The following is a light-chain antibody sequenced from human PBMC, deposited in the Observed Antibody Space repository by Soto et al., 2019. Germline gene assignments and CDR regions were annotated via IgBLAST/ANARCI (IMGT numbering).Light chain of an antibody. Sequence: QSVLTQPPSASGTPGQRVTISCSGRSSNIGSNTVNWYQQLPGTAPKLLIYSNNQRPSGVPERFSGSTSGTSASLAISGLQSEDEADYYCAAWDDSLNGLVFGGGTKLTVL. CDR3: AAWDDSLNGLV. CDR1: SSNIGSNT. V-gene: IGLV1-44*01. J-gene: IGLJ2*01. CDR2: SNN.